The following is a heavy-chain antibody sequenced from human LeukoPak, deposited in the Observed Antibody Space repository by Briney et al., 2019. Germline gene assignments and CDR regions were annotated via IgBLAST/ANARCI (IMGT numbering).Heavy chain of an antibody. CDR2: IYDSGST. Sequence: PSETLSLTCTVSGGSISSYYWSWIRQPPGKGLEWIGYIYDSGSTNYNPSLKSRVTMSIDTSKKQFSLKLTSVTAADAAVYYCARAGYWGLYDYWGQGTLVTVSS. D-gene: IGHD2-21*01. CDR1: GGSISSYY. J-gene: IGHJ4*02. V-gene: IGHV4-59*08. CDR3: ARAGYWGLYDY.